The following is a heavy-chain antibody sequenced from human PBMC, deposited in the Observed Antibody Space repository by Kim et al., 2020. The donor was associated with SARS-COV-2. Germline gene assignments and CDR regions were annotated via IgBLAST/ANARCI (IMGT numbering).Heavy chain of an antibody. D-gene: IGHD6-13*01. CDR3: AKDSLAAAGTSPTDY. V-gene: IGHV3-30*02. Sequence: DSVKVRFTISRYNSKKTMYLQMNSLRAEDTAVYYCAKDSLAAAGTSPTDYWGQGTLVTVSS. J-gene: IGHJ4*02.